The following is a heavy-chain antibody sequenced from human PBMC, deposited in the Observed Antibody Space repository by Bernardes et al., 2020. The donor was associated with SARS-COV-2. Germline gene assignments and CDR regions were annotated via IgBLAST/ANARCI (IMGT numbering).Heavy chain of an antibody. CDR1: GFTFNTYA. CDR3: ARAPITMVRGIELNY. V-gene: IGHV3-64*02. Sequence: GGSLRLSCVGSGFTFNTYAMYWVRQAPGKGLEYVSAISYNGGSAYYADSVKGRFTISRDNSQNTLFLRMRSLRVEDMAVYYCARAPITMVRGIELNYWGQGTLVTVSS. D-gene: IGHD3-10*01. CDR2: ISYNGGSA. J-gene: IGHJ4*02.